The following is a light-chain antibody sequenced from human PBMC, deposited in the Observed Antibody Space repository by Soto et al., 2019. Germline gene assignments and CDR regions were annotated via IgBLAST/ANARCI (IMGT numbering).Light chain of an antibody. CDR3: QQYNSYSWT. V-gene: IGKV1-5*01. CDR2: DAS. J-gene: IGKJ1*01. Sequence: DIQMTQSPSTLSASVGDRVTITCRASQRISSWLGWDQQKPGKSPKLLIYDASSLESGVPSRFSGSGSGTEFTLTISSLQPDDVATYYCQQYNSYSWTFGQGTKVEIK. CDR1: QRISSW.